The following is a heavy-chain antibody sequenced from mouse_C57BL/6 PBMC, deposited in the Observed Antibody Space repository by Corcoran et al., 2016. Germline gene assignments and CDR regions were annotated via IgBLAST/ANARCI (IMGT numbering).Heavy chain of an antibody. V-gene: IGHV1-81*01. J-gene: IGHJ4*01. CDR3: ARRLPYAIDY. CDR1: GYTFRSYG. CDR2: IYPTSGTT. D-gene: IGHD6-1*01. Sequence: QVQLQQSGAELARPGASVKLSCKASGYTFRSYGISWVKQGSGQGLEWIGEIYPTSGTTYYNERFKGKATLTADKSSSTAYMELRSLTSEDSAVYFCARRLPYAIDYWGQGTSVTVSS.